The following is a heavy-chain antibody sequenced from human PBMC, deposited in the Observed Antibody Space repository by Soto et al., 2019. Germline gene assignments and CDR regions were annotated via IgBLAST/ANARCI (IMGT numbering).Heavy chain of an antibody. V-gene: IGHV3-21*01. CDR2: ISSSSSYI. J-gene: IGHJ2*01. CDR1: GFTFISYS. Sequence: GGSLRLSCAASGFTFISYSMSWVRQAPGKGLEWVSSISSSSSYIYYADSVKGRFTISRDNAKNSLYLQMNSLRAEDTAVYYCARDGSNCGGDCSAWYFDLWGRGTLVTVSS. CDR3: ARDGSNCGGDCSAWYFDL. D-gene: IGHD2-21*01.